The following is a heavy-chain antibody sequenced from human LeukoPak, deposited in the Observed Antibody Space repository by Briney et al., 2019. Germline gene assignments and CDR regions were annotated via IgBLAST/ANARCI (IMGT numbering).Heavy chain of an antibody. J-gene: IGHJ4*02. CDR1: GGSISSYY. CDR3: ARAPFVEYNTAFFV. V-gene: IGHV4-59*01. CDR2: IYYSGTT. Sequence: SETLSLTCTVSGGSISSYYWSWIRQPPGKGLEWIGYIYYSGTTNYNPSLKSRVTISVDTSKNQFSPRLSSVTAADTAVYYCARAPFVEYNTAFFVWGQGTLVRVSS. D-gene: IGHD6-6*01.